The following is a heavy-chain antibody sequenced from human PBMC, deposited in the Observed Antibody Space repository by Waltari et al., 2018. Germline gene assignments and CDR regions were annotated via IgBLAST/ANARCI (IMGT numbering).Heavy chain of an antibody. Sequence: EVKLVESGGGLVQPGGSLRLSCDASGFVFRRFDRNWVSQAPGKGLEWIAHIRNSGSTIYYADSVKGRFSISRDNAKESLFLQMSSLRAEDTAVYYCARHGIRLGLYYFDYWGQGALVTVSS. CDR2: IRNSGSTI. CDR3: ARHGIRLGLYYFDY. J-gene: IGHJ4*02. D-gene: IGHD3-9*01. V-gene: IGHV3-48*03. CDR1: GFVFRRFD.